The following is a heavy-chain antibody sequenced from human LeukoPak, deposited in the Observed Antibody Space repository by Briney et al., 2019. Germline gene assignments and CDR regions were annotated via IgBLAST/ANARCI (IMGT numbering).Heavy chain of an antibody. D-gene: IGHD6-19*01. Sequence: GASVKVSCKASGATFSSYAISWVRQAPGQGLEWMGRIIPIFGTANYAQKFQGRVTITTDESTSTAYMELSSLRSEDTAVYYCARDGSAVAGGPLRYWGQGALVTVSS. V-gene: IGHV1-69*05. CDR3: ARDGSAVAGGPLRY. J-gene: IGHJ4*02. CDR1: GATFSSYA. CDR2: IIPIFGTA.